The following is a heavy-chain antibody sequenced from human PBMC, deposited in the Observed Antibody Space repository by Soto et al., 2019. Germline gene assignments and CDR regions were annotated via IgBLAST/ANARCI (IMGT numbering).Heavy chain of an antibody. CDR3: ARTYYDLWSGYYPLRY. V-gene: IGHV3-33*01. CDR1: GFTFSSYG. CDR2: IWYDGSNK. Sequence: QVQLVESGGGVVQPGRSLRLSCAASGFTFSSYGMHWVRQAPGKGLEWVAVIWYDGSNKYYADSVKGRFTIYRDNSKNTLYLQMSSLRAEDTAVYYCARTYYDLWSGYYPLRYWGQGTQVTVSS. J-gene: IGHJ4*02. D-gene: IGHD3-3*01.